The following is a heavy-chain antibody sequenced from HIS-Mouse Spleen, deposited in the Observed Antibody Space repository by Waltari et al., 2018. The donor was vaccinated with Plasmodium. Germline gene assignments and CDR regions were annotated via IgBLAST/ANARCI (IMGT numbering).Heavy chain of an antibody. Sequence: QVQLQESGPGLVKPSETLSLTCTVSGGSISSYSWRSTRQPPGKGLEWIGYIYYSGSTNYNPSLKSRVTISVDTSKNQFSLKLSSVTAADTAVYYCARLRYSYGYFDYWGQGTLVTVSS. D-gene: IGHD5-18*01. V-gene: IGHV4-59*08. CDR2: IYYSGST. CDR1: GGSISSYS. J-gene: IGHJ4*02. CDR3: ARLRYSYGYFDY.